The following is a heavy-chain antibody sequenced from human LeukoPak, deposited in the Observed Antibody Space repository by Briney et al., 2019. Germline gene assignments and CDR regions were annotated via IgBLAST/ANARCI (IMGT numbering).Heavy chain of an antibody. Sequence: PGGSLRLSCAASGFTFSSYGMHWVRQAPGKGLEWVAVISYDGGNKYYADSVKGRFTISRDNSKNTLYLQMNSLRAEDTAVYYCAKGVDFQVRRVIVYWGQGTLVTVSS. CDR1: GFTFSSYG. D-gene: IGHD3-10*01. V-gene: IGHV3-30*18. J-gene: IGHJ4*02. CDR2: ISYDGGNK. CDR3: AKGVDFQVRRVIVY.